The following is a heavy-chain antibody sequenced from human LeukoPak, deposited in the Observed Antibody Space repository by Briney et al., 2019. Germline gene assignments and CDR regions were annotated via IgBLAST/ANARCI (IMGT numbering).Heavy chain of an antibody. V-gene: IGHV3-74*01. J-gene: IGHJ4*02. Sequence: PGGSLRLSCAASGLTFSSYWMHWVRQAPGKGLVWVSRIYSDGNTTNYADSVKGRFTISRDNAKNTLYLQMNSLRAEDTAVYYCARDQGSTSRGIDYWGQGTLVTVSS. CDR1: GLTFSSYW. CDR2: IYSDGNTT. CDR3: ARDQGSTSRGIDY. D-gene: IGHD2-2*01.